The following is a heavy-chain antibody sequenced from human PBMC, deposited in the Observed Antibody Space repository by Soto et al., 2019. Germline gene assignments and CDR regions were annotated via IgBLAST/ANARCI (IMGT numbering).Heavy chain of an antibody. CDR3: AKDLGKTTVDYGMDV. V-gene: IGHV3-30*18. D-gene: IGHD4-4*01. J-gene: IGHJ6*02. CDR2: ISYDGSNK. Sequence: QVQLVESGGGVVQPGRSLRLSCAASGFTFSSYGMHWVRQAPGKGLEWVAVISYDGSNKYYADSVKGRFTISRDNSKNTLYLQMNSLRAEDTAVYYCAKDLGKTTVDYGMDVWGQGTTVTVSS. CDR1: GFTFSSYG.